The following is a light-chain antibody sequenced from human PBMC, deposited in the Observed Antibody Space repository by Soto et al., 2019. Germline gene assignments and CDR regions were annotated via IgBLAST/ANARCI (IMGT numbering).Light chain of an antibody. CDR1: QNITNY. CDR2: DVS. V-gene: IGKV3-11*01. CDR3: QQRSNWPRT. Sequence: IVLTQSAATLSLSPGKRATLSCRASQNITNYLIWYQHKPGQAPRLLIYDVSNRATGIPARFRGSGSGPDFTLTISSLEPEDFAVYYCQQRSNWPRTFGQGTKVDIK. J-gene: IGKJ1*01.